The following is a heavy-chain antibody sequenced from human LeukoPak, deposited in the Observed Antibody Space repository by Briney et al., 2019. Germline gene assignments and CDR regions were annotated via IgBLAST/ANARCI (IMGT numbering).Heavy chain of an antibody. Sequence: GGSLRLSCAASGFTFSSYWMHWVRQAPGKGLVWVSHIKSDGSSTNYADSVKGRFTISRDNSKNTLYLQMNSLRAEDTAVYYCAKDSGSYPTGYFDLWGRGTLVTVSS. CDR1: GFTFSSYW. CDR3: AKDSGSYPTGYFDL. V-gene: IGHV3-74*01. D-gene: IGHD1-26*01. CDR2: IKSDGSST. J-gene: IGHJ2*01.